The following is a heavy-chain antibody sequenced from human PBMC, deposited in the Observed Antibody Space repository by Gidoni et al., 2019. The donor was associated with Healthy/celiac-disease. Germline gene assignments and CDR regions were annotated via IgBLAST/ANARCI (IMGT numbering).Heavy chain of an antibody. CDR3: VSHLIGSGSGGAFDI. V-gene: IGHV3-33*01. J-gene: IGHJ3*02. CDR2: IWYDGSNK. Sequence: QVQLVESGGGVVQPGRSLRLSCAASGFTCSSYGMHWVRQAPGKGLEWVAVIWYDGSNKYYADSVKGRFTISRDNSKNTLYLQMNSLRAEDTAVYYCVSHLIGSGSGGAFDIWGQGTMVTVSS. D-gene: IGHD3-10*01. CDR1: GFTCSSYG.